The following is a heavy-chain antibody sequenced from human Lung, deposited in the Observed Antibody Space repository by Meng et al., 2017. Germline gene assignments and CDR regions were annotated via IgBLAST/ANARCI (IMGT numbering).Heavy chain of an antibody. Sequence: VNLLKGATAMLRPSESLSLTCAVYGGYISGSYSSWIRQSPAKGLEWIGKINHGGSTNYNPSLESRVTISVDTPKNQFSLRLTSMTVADTAVYYCARERHSTIIRGVIDFWGQGALVTVSS. CDR1: GGYISGSY. D-gene: IGHD3-10*01. CDR3: ARERHSTIIRGVIDF. J-gene: IGHJ4*02. CDR2: INHGGST. V-gene: IGHV4-34*01.